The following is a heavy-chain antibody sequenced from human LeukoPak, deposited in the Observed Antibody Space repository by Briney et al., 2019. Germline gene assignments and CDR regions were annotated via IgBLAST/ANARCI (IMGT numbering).Heavy chain of an antibody. Sequence: GGSLRLSCAASGFTFSSYAMSWVRQAPGKGLEWVSAISGSGGSTYYADSVKGRFTISRDNSMNTLYLQMNSLRAEDTAVYYCAKGSPLNIMITFGGVIGPFDYWGQGTLVTVSS. CDR2: ISGSGGST. D-gene: IGHD3-16*02. V-gene: IGHV3-23*01. CDR1: GFTFSSYA. CDR3: AKGSPLNIMITFGGVIGPFDY. J-gene: IGHJ4*02.